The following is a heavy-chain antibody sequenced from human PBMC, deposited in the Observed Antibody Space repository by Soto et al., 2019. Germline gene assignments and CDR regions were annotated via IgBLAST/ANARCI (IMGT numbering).Heavy chain of an antibody. CDR2: ISGTGGTS. CDR1: GFTFTTYA. V-gene: IGHV3-23*01. D-gene: IGHD5-12*01. Sequence: GGSLRLSWVASGFTFTTYAMSWVRQAPGKGLEWVSGISGTGGTSYYAGSVKGRFTISRDSSKGTLYLQMNSLRAEDTAVYYCAKYPEYSVYDGSYFDSWGQGTLVTVSS. CDR3: AKYPEYSVYDGSYFDS. J-gene: IGHJ4*02.